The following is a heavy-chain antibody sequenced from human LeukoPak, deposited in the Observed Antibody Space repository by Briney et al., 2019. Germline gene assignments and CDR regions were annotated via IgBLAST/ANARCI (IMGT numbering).Heavy chain of an antibody. D-gene: IGHD4-17*01. CDR1: GFSFSSYG. Sequence: GGSLRLSCAASGFSFSSYGIHWVRQAPGKGLEWVAVIWYDGSNKYYADSVKGRFTISRDNSKNTLYLQMNSLRVEDTAVYYCARDYYGDWQPYYWGQGTLVTVSS. CDR2: IWYDGSNK. CDR3: ARDYYGDWQPYY. V-gene: IGHV3-33*01. J-gene: IGHJ4*02.